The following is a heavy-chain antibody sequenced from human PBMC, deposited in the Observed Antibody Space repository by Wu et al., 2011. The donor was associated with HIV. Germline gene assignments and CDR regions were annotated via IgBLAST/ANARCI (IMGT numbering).Heavy chain of an antibody. D-gene: IGHD1-26*01. CDR2: ISAYNGNT. CDR3: ARDLGGADFDY. V-gene: IGHV1-18*01. Sequence: QVQLVQSGAEVKKPGASVKVSCKASGYSFTSYGISWVRQAPGQGLEWMGWISAYNGNTHCVQKLQGRVTMTTDTSTSTAYMDLRSLTSDDTAVYYCARDLGGADFDYWGQGTLVTVSS. J-gene: IGHJ4*02. CDR1: GYSFTSYG.